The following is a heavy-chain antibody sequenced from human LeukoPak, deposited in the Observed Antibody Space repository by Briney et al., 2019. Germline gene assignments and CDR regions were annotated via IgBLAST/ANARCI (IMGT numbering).Heavy chain of an antibody. CDR1: GGSISSYY. V-gene: IGHV4-59*01. D-gene: IGHD3-10*01. CDR3: ARGAWFGPYGMDV. J-gene: IGHJ6*02. Sequence: KPSETLSLTCTVSGGSISSYYWSWIRQPPGKGLEWIGYIYYSGSTNYSPSLKSRVTISVDTSKNQFSLKLSSVTAADTAVYYCARGAWFGPYGMDVWGQGTTVTVSS. CDR2: IYYSGST.